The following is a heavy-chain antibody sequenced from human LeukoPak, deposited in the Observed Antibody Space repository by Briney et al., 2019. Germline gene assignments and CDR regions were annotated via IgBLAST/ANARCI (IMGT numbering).Heavy chain of an antibody. J-gene: IGHJ4*02. Sequence: ISGSGGSTYYADSVKGRFTISRHNSKNTLYLQMNSLRAEDTAVYYCAKVDPAIGESIDYWGQGTLVTVSS. CDR2: ISGSGGST. V-gene: IGHV3-23*01. CDR3: AKVDPAIGESIDY. D-gene: IGHD2-2*02.